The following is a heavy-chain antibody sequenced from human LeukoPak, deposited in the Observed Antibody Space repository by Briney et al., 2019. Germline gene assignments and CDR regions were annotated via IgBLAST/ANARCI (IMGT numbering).Heavy chain of an antibody. D-gene: IGHD6-13*01. CDR3: ATYTCIAAAGTPVNFDY. V-gene: IGHV1-3*01. Sequence: WASVKVSCKASGYTFTSYAMHWVRQAPGQRLEWMGWINAGNGNTKYSQKFQGRVTITRDTSASTAYMELSSLRSEDTAVYYCATYTCIAAAGTPVNFDYWGQGTLVTVSS. CDR1: GYTFTSYA. J-gene: IGHJ4*02. CDR2: INAGNGNT.